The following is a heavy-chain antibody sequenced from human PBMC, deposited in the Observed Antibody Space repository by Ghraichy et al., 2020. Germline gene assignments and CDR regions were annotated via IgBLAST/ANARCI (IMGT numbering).Heavy chain of an antibody. J-gene: IGHJ5*02. V-gene: IGHV3-23*01. Sequence: GGSLRLSCAASGFTFSNYAMTWVRQAPGKGLEYVSSISGSGSRTYYADSVKGRFIISRDNSKNTLYLQMSSLRADDTAVYYCAKTEENQVAGKGWLDPWGQGTLVTVSS. D-gene: IGHD2-15*01. CDR3: AKTEENQVAGKGWLDP. CDR2: ISGSGSRT. CDR1: GFTFSNYA.